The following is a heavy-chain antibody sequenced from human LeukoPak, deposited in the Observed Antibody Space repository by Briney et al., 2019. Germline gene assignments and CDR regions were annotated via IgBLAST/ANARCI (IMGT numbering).Heavy chain of an antibody. CDR1: GGSISSYY. CDR3: ARHINYYDSSGYYYHDAFDI. D-gene: IGHD3-22*01. Sequence: PSETLSLTCTVSGGSISSYYWSWIRDPPGKGLEGIGYIYYSGSINYNPSLKSRVTISVDTSKNKFSLKLSSVTAADTAVYYCARHINYYDSSGYYYHDAFDIWGQGTMVTVSS. J-gene: IGHJ3*02. V-gene: IGHV4-59*08. CDR2: IYYSGSI.